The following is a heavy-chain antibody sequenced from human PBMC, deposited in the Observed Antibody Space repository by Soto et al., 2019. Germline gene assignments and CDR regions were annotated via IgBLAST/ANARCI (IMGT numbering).Heavy chain of an antibody. CDR1: GGSVTSGGYY. Sequence: LSLTCTVSGGSVTSGGYYWSWIRQPPRKGLEWIGYNHYTGSTDYNPSLKSRVTISVDTSKNQFSLKLNSVTAADTAIYYCARVDVRVSARRYFDYWGQGALVTVSS. D-gene: IGHD6-6*01. V-gene: IGHV4-61*08. J-gene: IGHJ4*02. CDR3: ARVDVRVSARRYFDY. CDR2: NHYTGST.